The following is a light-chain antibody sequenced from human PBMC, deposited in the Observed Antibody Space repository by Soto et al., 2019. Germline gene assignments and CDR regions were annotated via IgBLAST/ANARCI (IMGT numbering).Light chain of an antibody. CDR3: QQRSNWPSYT. CDR2: GAS. J-gene: IGKJ2*01. CDR1: QSVSSY. V-gene: IGKV3-11*01. Sequence: EIVLTQSPATLSLSPGEKATLSCRASQSVSSYLAWYQQNPGQAPRLLIYGASNRATGIPARFSDSGSGTDFTLTISSLEPEDFAVYYCQQRSNWPSYTFGQGTKLEIK.